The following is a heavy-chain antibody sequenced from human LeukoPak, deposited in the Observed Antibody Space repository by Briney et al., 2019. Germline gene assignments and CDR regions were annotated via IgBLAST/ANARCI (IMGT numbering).Heavy chain of an antibody. Sequence: PGGSLRLSCAAPGFTFSSYAMSWVRQAPGKGLEWVSAISGSGGSTYYADSVKGRFTISRDNSKNTLYLQMNSLRAEDTAVYYCANNRIAAAGTFDYWGQGTLVTVSS. CDR1: GFTFSSYA. J-gene: IGHJ4*02. D-gene: IGHD6-13*01. CDR2: ISGSGGST. V-gene: IGHV3-23*01. CDR3: ANNRIAAAGTFDY.